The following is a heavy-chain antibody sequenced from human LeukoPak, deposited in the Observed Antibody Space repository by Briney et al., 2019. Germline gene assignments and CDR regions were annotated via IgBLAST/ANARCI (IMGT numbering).Heavy chain of an antibody. Sequence: GASVKVSCKASGGTFSSYAISWVRQAPGQGLEWMGGIIPIFGTANYAQKFQGRVTITADESTSTAYMELSSLRSEDAAVYYCARNRVICSGGSCWYGMDVWGQGTTVTVSS. CDR2: IIPIFGTA. D-gene: IGHD2-15*01. V-gene: IGHV1-69*13. CDR1: GGTFSSYA. CDR3: ARNRVICSGGSCWYGMDV. J-gene: IGHJ6*02.